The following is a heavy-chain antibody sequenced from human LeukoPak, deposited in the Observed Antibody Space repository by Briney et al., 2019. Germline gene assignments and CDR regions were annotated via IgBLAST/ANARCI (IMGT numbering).Heavy chain of an antibody. V-gene: IGHV6-1*01. CDR3: ARDDRGYYFDY. CDR2: TYYRSKWYY. Sequence: SQTLSLTCAISGDSVSGSSPAWNWIRQSPSRGLEWLGGTYYRSKWYYDYAVSVKSRITINPDTAKNQFSLQLTSVTPEDTAVYFCARDDRGYYFDYWGQGTLVTVSS. J-gene: IGHJ4*02. CDR1: GDSVSGSSPA.